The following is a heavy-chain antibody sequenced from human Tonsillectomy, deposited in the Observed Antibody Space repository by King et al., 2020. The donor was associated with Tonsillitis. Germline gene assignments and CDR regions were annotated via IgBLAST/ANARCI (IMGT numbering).Heavy chain of an antibody. CDR2: IYHCGTT. J-gene: IGHJ5*02. CDR1: GGSIIIGCYF. V-gene: IGHV4-30-2*01. D-gene: IGHD4-17*01. Sequence: QLQESGSGLVKPSQTLSLTCAVSGGSIIIGCYFWSWLRQPPGRCLEWIGNIYHCGTTNYNPSLKSRVTISIDRSKKEFSLKLNSVTAADTAVYYCAREVRTVTNWFDPWGQGTLVTVSS. CDR3: AREVRTVTNWFDP.